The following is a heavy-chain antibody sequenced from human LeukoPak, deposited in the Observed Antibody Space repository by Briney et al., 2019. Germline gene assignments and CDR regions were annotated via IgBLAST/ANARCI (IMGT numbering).Heavy chain of an antibody. J-gene: IGHJ4*02. Sequence: PGGSLRLSCAASRFTFSIYIMNWVRQAPGKGLEWVSFISSSGNYIYSADSVKGRFTISRDNAKNSLYLQMNSLRAEDTAVYYCVREDYGGNSVFDSWGQGTLVTVSS. CDR1: RFTFSIYI. CDR2: ISSSGNYI. CDR3: VREDYGGNSVFDS. D-gene: IGHD4-23*01. V-gene: IGHV3-21*01.